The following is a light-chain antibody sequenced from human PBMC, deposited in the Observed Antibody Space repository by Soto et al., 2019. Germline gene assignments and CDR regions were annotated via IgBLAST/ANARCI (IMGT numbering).Light chain of an antibody. CDR1: NNDVGAFHL. CDR2: GVT. Sequence: QSVLTQPASVSGSPGQSITISCTGTNNDVGAFHLVSWYQQHPVNAPKLIIFGVTERPSGVSNRFSGSKSANTASLTISGLQAEDEGDYYCCSYAGSGNYWIFGGGTKLTVL. V-gene: IGLV2-23*02. CDR3: CSYAGSGNYWI. J-gene: IGLJ2*01.